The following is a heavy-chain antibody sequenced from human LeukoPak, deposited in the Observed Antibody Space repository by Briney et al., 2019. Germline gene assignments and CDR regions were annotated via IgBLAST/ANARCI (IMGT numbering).Heavy chain of an antibody. Sequence: EGSLRLSCAASGFTVSSNYMSWVRQAPGKGLEWVGRIRNKANRYTTEYAASVKGRFTISRDDSKNSLYLQMNSLKTEDTAVYYCARRGRSSVYELDYWGQGTLVTVSS. CDR3: ARRGRSSVYELDY. V-gene: IGHV3-72*01. D-gene: IGHD5/OR15-5a*01. CDR2: IRNKANRYTT. J-gene: IGHJ4*02. CDR1: GFTVSSNY.